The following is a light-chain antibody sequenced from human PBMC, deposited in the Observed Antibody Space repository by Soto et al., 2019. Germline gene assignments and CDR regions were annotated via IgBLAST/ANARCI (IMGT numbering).Light chain of an antibody. CDR3: VLYMGSGIQV. Sequence: QAVVTQEPSFSVSPGGTVTLTCGLSSGSVSTSYYPSWYQQTPGQAPRTLIYSTNTRSSGVPDRFSGSILGNKAVLTITGAQADDESDYYCVLYMGSGIQVFGGGTKLTVL. CDR1: SGSVSTSYY. J-gene: IGLJ2*01. CDR2: STN. V-gene: IGLV8-61*01.